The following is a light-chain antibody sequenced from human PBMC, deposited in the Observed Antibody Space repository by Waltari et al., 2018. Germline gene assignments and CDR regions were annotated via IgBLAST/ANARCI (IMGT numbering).Light chain of an antibody. V-gene: IGKV3D-15*01. CDR2: GAF. Sequence: EIVMTQSPATLSVSPGERATLSCRASQSVSGHLAWYQQKPGQAHRLIIHGAFTRATGIPARFMGSGSGTEFSLTISSLQSEDFAIYYCQQYYDWPPWTFGQGTKVEL. J-gene: IGKJ1*01. CDR3: QQYYDWPPWT. CDR1: QSVSGH.